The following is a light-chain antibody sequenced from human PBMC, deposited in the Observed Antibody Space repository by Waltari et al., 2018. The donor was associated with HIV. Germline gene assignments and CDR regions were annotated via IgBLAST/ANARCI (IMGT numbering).Light chain of an antibody. CDR2: AAS. CDR1: QGISNS. V-gene: IGKV1-NL1*01. J-gene: IGKJ2*01. Sequence: DIQMTQSPSSLSASAGDRVTITCRPSQGISNSLAWYQQKPGKAPKLLLYAASRLQGGVPSRFSGSGSGTEYNLTSSSLQPGDFAIYYCQQYDSPPRTFGQGTKLEIK. CDR3: QQYDSPPRT.